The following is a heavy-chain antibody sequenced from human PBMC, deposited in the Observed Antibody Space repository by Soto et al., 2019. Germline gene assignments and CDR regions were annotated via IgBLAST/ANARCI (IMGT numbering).Heavy chain of an antibody. CDR1: GFTFSSYA. Sequence: PGGSLRLSCAASGFTFSSYAMSWVRQAPGKGLEWVSAISGSGGSTYYADSVKGRFTISRDNSKNTLYLQMNSLRAEDTAVYYCAKESWNQYYYDSSANDYWGQGTMVTVYS. J-gene: IGHJ4*02. V-gene: IGHV3-23*01. D-gene: IGHD3-22*01. CDR2: ISGSGGST. CDR3: AKESWNQYYYDSSANDY.